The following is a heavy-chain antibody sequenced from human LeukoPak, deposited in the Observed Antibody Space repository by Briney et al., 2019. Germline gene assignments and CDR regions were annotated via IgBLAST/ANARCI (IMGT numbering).Heavy chain of an antibody. J-gene: IGHJ4*02. CDR2: IYYSGST. Sequence: SETPSLTCTVSGGSISSSSYYWSWIRQHPGKGLEWIGYIYYSGSTYYNPSLKSRVTISVDTSKNQFSLKLSSVTAADTAVYYCARASSGPDYWGQGTLVTVSS. CDR3: ARASSGPDY. CDR1: GGSISSSSYY. D-gene: IGHD3-22*01. V-gene: IGHV4-31*03.